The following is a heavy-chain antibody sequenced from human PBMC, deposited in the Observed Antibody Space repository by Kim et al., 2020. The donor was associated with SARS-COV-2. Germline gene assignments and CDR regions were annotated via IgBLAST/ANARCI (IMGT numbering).Heavy chain of an antibody. CDR3: ARGPGITVRSNYYYYYMDV. D-gene: IGHD3-10*01. J-gene: IGHJ6*03. CDR1: GGSFSGYY. Sequence: SETLSLTCAVYGGSFSGYYWSWIRQPPGKGLEFIGEINHSGSTDYNPSLKSRVTISVDTSKNQFSLKLTSVIAADTAMYYCARGPGITVRSNYYYYYMDV. V-gene: IGHV4-34*01. CDR2: INHSGST.